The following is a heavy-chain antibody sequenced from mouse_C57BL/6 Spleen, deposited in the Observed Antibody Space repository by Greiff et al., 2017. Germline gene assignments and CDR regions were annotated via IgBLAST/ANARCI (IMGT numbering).Heavy chain of an antibody. Sequence: EVHLVESGGDLVKPGGSLKLSCAASGFTFSSSGMSWVRQTPDTRLEWVATISSGGSYTYYPDSVKGRFTISRDNAKNTLYLQMSSLKSEDTAMYYCARPSTVVASFDYWGQGTTLTVSS. V-gene: IGHV5-6*01. D-gene: IGHD1-1*01. CDR3: ARPSTVVASFDY. CDR2: ISSGGSYT. J-gene: IGHJ2*01. CDR1: GFTFSSSG.